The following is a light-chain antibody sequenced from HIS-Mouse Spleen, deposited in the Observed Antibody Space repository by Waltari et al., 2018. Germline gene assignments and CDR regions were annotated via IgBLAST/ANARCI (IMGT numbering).Light chain of an antibody. V-gene: IGLV2-11*01. J-gene: IGLJ1*01. CDR1: STDVGGYNH. Sequence: QSSLTQPLSVSGPPRRPFTIACPAASTDVGGYNHVSLYQHHPRKAPKLMFYSVSKRPSGVPDRFSCSRSGNAASLTISGLQAEDEDDYYCCSYAGSYTFRGYVFGTGTKVTVL. CDR2: SVS. CDR3: CSYAGSYTFRGYV.